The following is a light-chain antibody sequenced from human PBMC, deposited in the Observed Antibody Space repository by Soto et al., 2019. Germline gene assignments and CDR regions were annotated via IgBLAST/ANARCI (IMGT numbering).Light chain of an antibody. CDR2: DAS. Sequence: EIVLTQSPATLSLSPGERATLSCGASQSVSSSCLAWYQQKPGLVPRLLIYDASSRATGIPDRFSGSGSGTDFTLTVSRLEPEDFAVYYCQQYGSAPYTFGQGTKLEIK. J-gene: IGKJ2*01. CDR1: QSVSSSC. V-gene: IGKV3D-20*01. CDR3: QQYGSAPYT.